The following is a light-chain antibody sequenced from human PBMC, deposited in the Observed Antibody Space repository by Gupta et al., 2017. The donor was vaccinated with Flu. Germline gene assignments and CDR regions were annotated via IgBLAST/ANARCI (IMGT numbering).Light chain of an antibody. Sequence: EIVLTQSPGTLSLSPGERATLSCRASQSVSSSYLACYQQKPGQAPRLLIYGASSRATGIPDRFSGSGSGTDFTLTISRREPEDFAVYYCQQYGSSPLFTFGHGTKVDIK. V-gene: IGKV3-20*01. CDR2: GAS. J-gene: IGKJ3*01. CDR3: QQYGSSPLFT. CDR1: QSVSSSY.